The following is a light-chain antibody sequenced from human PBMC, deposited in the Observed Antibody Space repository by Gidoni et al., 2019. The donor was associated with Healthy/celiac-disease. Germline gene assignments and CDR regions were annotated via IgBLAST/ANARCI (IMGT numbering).Light chain of an antibody. J-gene: IGKJ2*01. V-gene: IGKV1-5*03. CDR3: QQYNSYSYT. CDR2: KAS. CDR1: QSISSW. Sequence: DSQLNQSPSTLSASAGDRVTITCRASQSISSWLAWYQQKPGKAPKLLIHKASSLESGVPSRFSGSGSGTEFTLTISSLQPDDFATYYCQQYNSYSYTFGQGTKLEIK.